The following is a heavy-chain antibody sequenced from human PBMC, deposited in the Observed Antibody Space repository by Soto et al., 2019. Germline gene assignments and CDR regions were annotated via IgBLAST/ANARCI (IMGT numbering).Heavy chain of an antibody. CDR3: VRTSLVVAAATREDY. CDR1: GFTFSSDW. Sequence: EVQLVESGGGLVQAGGSLRLSCAASGFTFSSDWMHWFRQAPGKGLVWVSRINSDGSSTSYADSVKGRFTISRDNAKNTLYLQMNSLRAEDTAVYYCVRTSLVVAAATREDYWGQGTLVTVSS. J-gene: IGHJ4*02. CDR2: INSDGSST. D-gene: IGHD2-15*01. V-gene: IGHV3-74*01.